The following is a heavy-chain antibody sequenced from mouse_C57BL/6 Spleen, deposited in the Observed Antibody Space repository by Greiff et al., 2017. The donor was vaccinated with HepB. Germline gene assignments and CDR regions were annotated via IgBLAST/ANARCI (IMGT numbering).Heavy chain of an antibody. CDR3: ADYSNYVHAMDY. Sequence: VQLQESGAELARPGASVKMSCKASGYTFTSYTMHWVKQRPGQGLEWIGYINPSSGYTKYNQKFKDKATLTADKSSSTAYMQLSSLTSEDSAVYYCADYSNYVHAMDYWGQGTSVTVSS. J-gene: IGHJ4*01. CDR2: INPSSGYT. CDR1: GYTFTSYT. V-gene: IGHV1-4*01. D-gene: IGHD2-5*01.